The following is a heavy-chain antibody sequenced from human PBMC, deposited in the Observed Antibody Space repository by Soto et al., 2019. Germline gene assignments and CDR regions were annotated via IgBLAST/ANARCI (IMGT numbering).Heavy chain of an antibody. Sequence: GGSLRLSCAASGFTFSSYAMSWVRQAPGKGLEWVSAISGSGGNTYYADSVKGRFTISRDNSKNTLYLQMNSLRAEDTAVYYCAKDRAAAGNGSWGQGTLVTVSS. CDR2: ISGSGGNT. V-gene: IGHV3-23*01. CDR3: AKDRAAAGNGS. CDR1: GFTFSSYA. D-gene: IGHD6-13*01. J-gene: IGHJ5*02.